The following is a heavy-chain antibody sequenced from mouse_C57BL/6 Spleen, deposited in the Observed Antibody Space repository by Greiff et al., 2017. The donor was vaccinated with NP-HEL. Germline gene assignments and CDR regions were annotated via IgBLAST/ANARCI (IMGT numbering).Heavy chain of an antibody. CDR2: FYPGSGST. V-gene: IGHV1-62-2*01. CDR1: GYTFTEYT. D-gene: IGHD4-1*01. Sequence: QVQLQQSGAELVKPGASVKLSCKASGYTFTEYTIHWVKQRPGQGLEWIGWFYPGSGSTKYNEKFKDKATLTADKSSSTAYMQLSRLTSEDSAVFSSERHWFTGQFAYWGQGTLVTVSA. CDR3: ERHWFTGQFAY. J-gene: IGHJ3*01.